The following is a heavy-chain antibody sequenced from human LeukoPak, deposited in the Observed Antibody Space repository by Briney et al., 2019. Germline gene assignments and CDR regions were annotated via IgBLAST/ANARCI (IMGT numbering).Heavy chain of an antibody. J-gene: IGHJ4*02. CDR1: GFTFSSYA. CDR2: ISGSGGST. V-gene: IGHV3-23*01. CDR3: AKRVRFLEWLLYTTSRALFDY. Sequence: GRSLRLSCAASGFTFSSYAMHWVRQAPGKGLEWVSAISGSGGSTYYADSVKGRFTISRDNSKNTLYLQMNSLRAEDTAVYYCAKRVRFLEWLLYTTSRALFDYWGQGTLVTVSS. D-gene: IGHD3-3*01.